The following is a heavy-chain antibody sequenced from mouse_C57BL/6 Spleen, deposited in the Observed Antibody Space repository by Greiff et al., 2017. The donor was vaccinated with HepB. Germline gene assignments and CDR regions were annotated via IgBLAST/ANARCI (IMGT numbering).Heavy chain of an antibody. Sequence: VHVKQSGAELVRPGASVKLSCTASGFNIKDDYMHWVKQRPEQGLEWIGWIDPENGDTEYASKFQGKATITADTSSNTAYLQLSSLTSEDTAVYYCTEYYFAYWGQGTLVTVSA. V-gene: IGHV14-4*01. CDR1: GFNIKDDY. J-gene: IGHJ3*01. CDR2: IDPENGDT. D-gene: IGHD1-1*01. CDR3: TEYYFAY.